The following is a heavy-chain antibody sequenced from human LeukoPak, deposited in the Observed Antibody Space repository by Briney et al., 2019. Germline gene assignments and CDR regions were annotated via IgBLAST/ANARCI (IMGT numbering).Heavy chain of an antibody. CDR1: GGSISSGGYY. Sequence: SQTLSLTCTLSGGSISSGGYYWSWIRQHPGKGLEWIGYIYYSGSTYYNPSLKSRVTISVDTSKNQFSLKLSSVTAADTAVYYCARDHFAVVPQLGPTKEYYFDYWGQGTLVTVSS. CDR3: ARDHFAVVPQLGPTKEYYFDY. CDR2: IYYSGST. D-gene: IGHD6-6*01. V-gene: IGHV4-31*03. J-gene: IGHJ4*02.